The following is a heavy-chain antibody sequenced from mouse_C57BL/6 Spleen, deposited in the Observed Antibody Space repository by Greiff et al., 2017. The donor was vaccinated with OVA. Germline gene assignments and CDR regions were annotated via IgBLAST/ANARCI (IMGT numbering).Heavy chain of an antibody. CDR3: ARNHDYDEGMDY. V-gene: IGHV2-2*01. CDR2: IWSGGST. D-gene: IGHD2-4*01. CDR1: GFSLTSYG. Sequence: VKVVESGPGLVQPSQSLSITCTVSGFSLTSYGVHWVRQSPGKGLEWLGVIWSGGSTDYNAAFISRLSISKDNSKSQVFFKMNSLQADDTAIYYCARNHDYDEGMDYWGQGTSVTVSS. J-gene: IGHJ4*01.